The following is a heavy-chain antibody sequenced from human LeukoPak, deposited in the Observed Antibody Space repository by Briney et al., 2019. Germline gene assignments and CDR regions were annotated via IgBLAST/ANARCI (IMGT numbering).Heavy chain of an antibody. CDR1: GDSVSSNSAA. CDR2: TYYRSKWYN. J-gene: IGHJ6*03. Sequence: SQTLSLTCAISGDSVSSNSAAWNWIRQSPSRGLEWLGRTYYRSKWYNDYAVSVKSRITINPDTSKNQFSLQLNSVTPEDTAVYYCARGSYSYGYDYYYYYMDVWGKGTTVTVSS. CDR3: ARGSYSYGYDYYYYYMDV. D-gene: IGHD5-18*01. V-gene: IGHV6-1*01.